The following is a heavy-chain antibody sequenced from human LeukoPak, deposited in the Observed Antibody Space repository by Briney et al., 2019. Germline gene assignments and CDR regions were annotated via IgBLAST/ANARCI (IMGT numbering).Heavy chain of an antibody. CDR1: GYTFTSYD. V-gene: IGHV1-8*01. D-gene: IGHD6-13*01. CDR3: ARGNRRAAAVRVLPSLWEHKTYYMDV. Sequence: EASVKVSCKASGYTFTSYDINWVRQATGQGLEWMGWMNPNSGNTGYAQKFQGRVTMTRNTSISTAYMELSSLRSEDTAVYYCARGNRRAAAVRVLPSLWEHKTYYMDVWGKGTTVTISS. J-gene: IGHJ6*03. CDR2: MNPNSGNT.